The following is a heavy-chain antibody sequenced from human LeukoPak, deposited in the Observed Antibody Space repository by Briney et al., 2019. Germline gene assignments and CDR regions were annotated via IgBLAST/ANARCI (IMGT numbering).Heavy chain of an antibody. D-gene: IGHD5-18*01. V-gene: IGHV3-74*01. Sequence: GGSLRLSCAASGLTFSSNWMLWVGQAPGKGLVWVSRINSDGSSTSYADSVKGRFTISRDNAKNTLYLQMNSLRAEDTAVYYCARGGYSSDYWGQGTLVTVSS. CDR3: ARGGYSSDY. CDR1: GLTFSSNW. J-gene: IGHJ4*02. CDR2: INSDGSST.